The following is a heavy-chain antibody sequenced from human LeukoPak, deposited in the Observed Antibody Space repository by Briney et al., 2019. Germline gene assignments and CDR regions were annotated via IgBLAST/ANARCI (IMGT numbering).Heavy chain of an antibody. V-gene: IGHV1-69*06. J-gene: IGHJ6*03. CDR3: APHYYYYSMDV. CDR2: IIPIFGTA. Sequence: SVKVSCKASGYTFTGYYMHWVRQAPGQGLEWMGGIIPIFGTANYAQKFQGRVTITADKSTSTAYMELSSLRSEDTAVYYCAPHYYYYSMDVWGKGTTVTISS. CDR1: GYTFTGYY.